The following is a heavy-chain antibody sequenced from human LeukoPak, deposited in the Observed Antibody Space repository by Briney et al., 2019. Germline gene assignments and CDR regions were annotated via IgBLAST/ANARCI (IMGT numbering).Heavy chain of an antibody. CDR3: ARGDLVVTLEGPIDY. V-gene: IGHV3-21*01. D-gene: IGHD2-21*02. CDR1: GFTFSRYS. J-gene: IGHJ4*02. CDR2: ISSSSSHT. Sequence: PGGSLRLSCAASGFTFSRYSMNWVRQAPGKGLEWVSSISSSSSHTYYADSVTGRFTVSRDNAKNSLYLQMNSLRAEYTAVYYCARGDLVVTLEGPIDYGGQGSLVTVSS.